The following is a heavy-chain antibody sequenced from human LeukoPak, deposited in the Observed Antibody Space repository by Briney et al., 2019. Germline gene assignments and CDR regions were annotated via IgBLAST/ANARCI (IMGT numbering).Heavy chain of an antibody. CDR3: ARGRVRIAVAVDYFDY. J-gene: IGHJ4*02. D-gene: IGHD6-19*01. CDR2: INHSGST. CDR1: GGSFSGYS. Sequence: SETLSLTCAVYGGSFSGYSWSWIRQPPGKGLEWIGEINHSGSTNYNPSLKSRVTISVDTSKNQFSLKLRSVTATDTTVYYCARGRVRIAVAVDYFDYWGQGTLVTVSS. V-gene: IGHV4-34*01.